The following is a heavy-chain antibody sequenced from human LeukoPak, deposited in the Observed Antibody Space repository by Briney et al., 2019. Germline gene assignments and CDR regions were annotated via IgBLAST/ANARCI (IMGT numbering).Heavy chain of an antibody. D-gene: IGHD3-22*01. Sequence: SETLSLTCTVSSGSISSYYWSWIRQPPGKGLEWIGYIYYSGSTNYNPSLKSRVTISVDTSKNQFSLKLSSVTAADTAVYYCARDPDYYDSSGYYFDYWGQGTLVTVSS. CDR3: ARDPDYYDSSGYYFDY. CDR1: SGSISSYY. V-gene: IGHV4-59*12. CDR2: IYYSGST. J-gene: IGHJ4*02.